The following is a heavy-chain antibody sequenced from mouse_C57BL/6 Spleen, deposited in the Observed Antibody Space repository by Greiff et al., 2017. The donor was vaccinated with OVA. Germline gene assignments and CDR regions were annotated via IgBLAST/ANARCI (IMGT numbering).Heavy chain of an antibody. D-gene: IGHD1-1*01. J-gene: IGHJ3*01. Sequence: VQLQQSGPELVKPGASVKISCKASGYTFTDYYMNWVKQSHGKSLEWIGDINPNNGGTSYNQKFKGKATLTVDKSSSTAYMELRSLTSEDSAVYYCARITTGFADWGQGTLVTVSA. CDR2: INPNNGGT. CDR1: GYTFTDYY. V-gene: IGHV1-26*01. CDR3: ARITTGFAD.